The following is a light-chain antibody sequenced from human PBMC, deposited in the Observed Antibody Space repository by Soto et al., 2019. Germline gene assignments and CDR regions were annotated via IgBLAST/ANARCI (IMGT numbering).Light chain of an antibody. J-gene: IGLJ1*01. Sequence: QSVLTQPPSLSGAPGERVTISCTGTTSNIGAHYAVHWYQHIPGTAPKLLIYGYIHRPSGVPERFSVSKSDTSASLAITGLQAEDEADYYCPYYERSLSSYVFGPGTKVTVL. V-gene: IGLV1-40*01. CDR1: TSNIGAHYA. CDR2: GYI. CDR3: PYYERSLSSYV.